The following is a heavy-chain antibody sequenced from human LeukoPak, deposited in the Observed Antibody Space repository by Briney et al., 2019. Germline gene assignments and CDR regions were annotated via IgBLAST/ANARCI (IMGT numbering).Heavy chain of an antibody. CDR1: GFTFSTYA. CDR2: ISDSGGNT. D-gene: IGHD2-8*01. J-gene: IGHJ4*02. Sequence: GGSLRLSCAASGFTFSTYAMDWVRQAPGKGLEWVAGISDSGGNTYYADSVGGRFTISRDTKNTLYLQINSLRAEGTAVYYSAXXXGVQNMYYFDYWGQGTQVTVSS. CDR3: AXXXGVQNMYYFDY. V-gene: IGHV3-23*01.